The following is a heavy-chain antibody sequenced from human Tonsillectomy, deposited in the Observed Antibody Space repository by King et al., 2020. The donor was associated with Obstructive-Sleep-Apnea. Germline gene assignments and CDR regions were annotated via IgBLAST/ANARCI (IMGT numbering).Heavy chain of an antibody. CDR1: GFTFSSYA. Sequence: VQLVESGGGLVQPGGSLRLSCAASGFTFSSYAMSWVRQAPGKGLEWVSAISGSGGSTYYADSVRGRFTIFRDNSKNTLYLQMNSLRAEDTAVYYCAKEAGNKQRWLQLRGRYFDYWGQGTLVTVSS. CDR3: AKEAGNKQRWLQLRGRYFDY. V-gene: IGHV3-23*04. D-gene: IGHD5-24*01. J-gene: IGHJ4*02. CDR2: ISGSGGST.